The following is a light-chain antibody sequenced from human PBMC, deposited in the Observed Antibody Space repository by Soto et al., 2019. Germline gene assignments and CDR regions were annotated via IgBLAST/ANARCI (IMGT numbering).Light chain of an antibody. Sequence: ELVVTQSPATLSVFPGERVTLSCRTSQDVSSKLAWYQQKAGQAPSLLIYDASTRATGTPARFSGSGSGTEFTLAVSSLQSEDYAVYFCQQYIRWPLTFGGGTKVEIK. V-gene: IGKV3D-15*01. J-gene: IGKJ4*01. CDR3: QQYIRWPLT. CDR2: DAS. CDR1: QDVSSK.